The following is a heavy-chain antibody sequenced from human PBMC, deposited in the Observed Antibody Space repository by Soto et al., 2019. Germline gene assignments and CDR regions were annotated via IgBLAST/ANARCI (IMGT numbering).Heavy chain of an antibody. CDR3: AREPRYCRGGSCSITGDAFDI. J-gene: IGHJ3*02. Sequence: EVQLVESGGGLVQPGGSLRLSCTASGFIVSDTYMNWFRQAPGKGLEWVSVISNRGDTHYADSVRGRFSLSRDIADNTLHLQMNNLRVEETAVYYCAREPRYCRGGSCSITGDAFDIWGQGTMVTVSS. CDR2: ISNRGDT. D-gene: IGHD2-15*01. CDR1: GFIVSDTY. V-gene: IGHV3-66*01.